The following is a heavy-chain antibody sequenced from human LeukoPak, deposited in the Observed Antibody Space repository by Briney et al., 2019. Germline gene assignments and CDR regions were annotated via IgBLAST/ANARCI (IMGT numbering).Heavy chain of an antibody. D-gene: IGHD3-9*01. CDR2: INPNSGGT. CDR1: GYTFTGYY. Sequence: ASVTVSCKASGYTFTGYYMHWVRQAPGQGLEWMGWINPNSGGTNYAQKFQGRVTMTRDTSISTAYMELSRLRSDDMAVYYCARDFDFDWLLSSPDFDYWGQGTLVTVSS. CDR3: ARDFDFDWLLSSPDFDY. J-gene: IGHJ4*02. V-gene: IGHV1-2*02.